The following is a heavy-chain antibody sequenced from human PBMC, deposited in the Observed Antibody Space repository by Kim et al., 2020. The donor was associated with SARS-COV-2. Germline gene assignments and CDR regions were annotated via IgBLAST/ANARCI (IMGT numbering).Heavy chain of an antibody. V-gene: IGHV3-33*01. CDR3: ARKYSSGVDN. CDR1: GFTFSNYD. CDR2: IWYDGSNK. J-gene: IGHJ4*02. D-gene: IGHD6-19*01. Sequence: GGSLRLSCAASGFTFSNYDMHWVRQAPGKGLEWVAVIWYDGSNKYYADSVKGRFTISRDNSKNTVSLQMNSLRVEDTAVYFCARKYSSGVDNWGQGTLVTVSS.